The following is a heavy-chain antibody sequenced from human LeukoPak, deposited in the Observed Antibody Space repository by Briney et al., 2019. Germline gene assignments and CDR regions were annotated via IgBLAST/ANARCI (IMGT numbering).Heavy chain of an antibody. CDR2: ISSSGGTK. J-gene: IGHJ3*02. V-gene: IGHV3-48*03. CDR3: ARGQDTVITSRDAFDI. Sequence: GGSLRLSCAASGFTFSSYEMNWVRQAPGKGLEWVSYISSSGGTKYYADSVKGRFTISRDNAKNSLYLQMNSLRAEDTAVYYCARGQDTVITSRDAFDIWGQGTMVTVSS. CDR1: GFTFSSYE. D-gene: IGHD4-23*01.